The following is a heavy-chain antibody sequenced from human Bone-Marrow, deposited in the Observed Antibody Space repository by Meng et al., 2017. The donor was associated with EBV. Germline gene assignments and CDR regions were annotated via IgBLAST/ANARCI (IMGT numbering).Heavy chain of an antibody. D-gene: IGHD6-13*01. CDR3: ARAGIAAAGHWDY. J-gene: IGHJ4*02. V-gene: IGHV5-51*01. CDR2: IYPGDSDT. Sequence: WWSWVRQPPGKGLEWMGIIYPGDSDTRYSPSFQGQVTISADKSISTAYLQWSSLKASDTAMYYCARAGIAAAGHWDYWGQGTLVTVSS. CDR1: W.